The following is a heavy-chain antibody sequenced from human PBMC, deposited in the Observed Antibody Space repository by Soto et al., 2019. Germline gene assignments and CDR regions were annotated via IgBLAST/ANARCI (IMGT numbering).Heavy chain of an antibody. CDR1: GCLFGPFA. Sequence: GPALRLSWAASGCLFGPFAKNWVRQPPGKGLEWVSGIYGDSSGTFYADSVKGRFTISRDNYKNTLYLQMNSLRAEDTAVYYCAKDVRPDGNWDFDYWGQGT. J-gene: IGHJ4*02. V-gene: IGHV3-23*03. D-gene: IGHD1-1*01. CDR3: AKDVRPDGNWDFDY. CDR2: IYGDSSGT.